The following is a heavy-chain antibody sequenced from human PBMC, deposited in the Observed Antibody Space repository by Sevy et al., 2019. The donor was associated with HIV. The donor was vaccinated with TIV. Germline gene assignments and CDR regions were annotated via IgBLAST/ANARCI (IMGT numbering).Heavy chain of an antibody. CDR3: ARPGYSSGWYFGKRRCYMDV. V-gene: IGHV4-39*01. J-gene: IGHJ6*03. D-gene: IGHD6-19*01. CDR2: IYYSGST. CDR1: GGSISSSSYY. Sequence: SETLSLTCTVSGGSISSSSYYWGWIRQPPGKGLEWIGSIYYSGSTYYNPSLKSRVTISVDTSKNQFSLKLSSVTAADTAVYYCARPGYSSGWYFGKRRCYMDVWDKGTTVTVSS.